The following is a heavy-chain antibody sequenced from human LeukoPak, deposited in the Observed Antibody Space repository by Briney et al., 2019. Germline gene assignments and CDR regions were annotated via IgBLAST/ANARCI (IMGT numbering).Heavy chain of an antibody. Sequence: SETLSLTCAVYGGSFSGYYWSWIRQPPGKGLEWIGEINHSGSTNYNPSLKSRVTISVDTSKNQFSLKLSSVTAADTAVYYCGSGRETLGYCSGGSCYPNYYYMDVWGKGTTVTVSS. CDR3: GSGRETLGYCSGGSCYPNYYYMDV. CDR1: GGSFSGYY. CDR2: INHSGST. J-gene: IGHJ6*03. D-gene: IGHD2-15*01. V-gene: IGHV4-34*01.